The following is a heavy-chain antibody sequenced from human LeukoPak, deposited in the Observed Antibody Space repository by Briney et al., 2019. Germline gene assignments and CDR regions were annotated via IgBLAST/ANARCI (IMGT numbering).Heavy chain of an antibody. J-gene: IGHJ4*02. D-gene: IGHD4-17*01. CDR1: GGTFSSYA. Sequence: SVKVSCKASGGTFSSYAISWVRQAPGQGLEWMGRIIPILGIANYAQKFQGRVTITADKSTSTAYMELSSLRSEDTAVYYCARDLGREGYGDCFDYWGQGTLVTASS. V-gene: IGHV1-69*04. CDR2: IIPILGIA. CDR3: ARDLGREGYGDCFDY.